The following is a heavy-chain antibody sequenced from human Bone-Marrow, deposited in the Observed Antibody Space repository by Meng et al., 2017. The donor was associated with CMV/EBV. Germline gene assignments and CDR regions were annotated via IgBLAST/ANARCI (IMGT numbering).Heavy chain of an antibody. Sequence: LTCAASGFTFSSYEMNWVRQAPGKGLEWVSYISSSGSTIYYADSVKGRFTISRDNAKNSLYLQMNSLRAEDTAVYYCARGRPRFDYWGQGTLVTVSS. J-gene: IGHJ4*02. CDR3: ARGRPRFDY. D-gene: IGHD5-24*01. V-gene: IGHV3-48*03. CDR1: GFTFSSYE. CDR2: ISSSGSTI.